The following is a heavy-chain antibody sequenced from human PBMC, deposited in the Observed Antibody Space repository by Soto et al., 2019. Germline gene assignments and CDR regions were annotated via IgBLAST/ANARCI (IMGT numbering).Heavy chain of an antibody. CDR1: GFTLSSYA. CDR2: ISGSGGST. D-gene: IGHD2-2*01. Sequence: GGSLRLSCAASGFTLSSYAMSWVRQAPGKGLEWVSAISGSGGSTYYADSVKGRFTISRDNSKNTLYLQMNSLRAEDTAVYYCAKEGCWICSSTSSSDWFDPWGQGTLVTVSS. V-gene: IGHV3-23*01. J-gene: IGHJ5*02. CDR3: AKEGCWICSSTSSSDWFDP.